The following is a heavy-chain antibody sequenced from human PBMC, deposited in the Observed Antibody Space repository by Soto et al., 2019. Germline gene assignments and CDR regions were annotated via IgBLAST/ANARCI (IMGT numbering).Heavy chain of an antibody. D-gene: IGHD6-6*01. J-gene: IGHJ4*02. CDR3: ARGTISSDHKGYAEGLYYFDY. V-gene: IGHV4-34*01. Sequence: PSETLSLTCAVYGGSFSGYYWSWIRQPPGKGLEWIGEINHSGSTNYNPSLKSRVTISVDTSKNQFSLKLSSVTAADTAVYYCARGTISSDHKGYAEGLYYFDYWGQGTLVTVSS. CDR2: INHSGST. CDR1: GGSFSGYY.